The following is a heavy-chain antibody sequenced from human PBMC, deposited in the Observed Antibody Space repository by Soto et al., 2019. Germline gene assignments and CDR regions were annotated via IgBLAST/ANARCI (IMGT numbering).Heavy chain of an antibody. CDR1: GFTFSNAW. J-gene: IGHJ6*02. CDR2: IKSKTDGGTT. Sequence: EVQLVESGGGLVKPGGSLRLSCAASGFTFSNAWMSWVRQAPGKGLEWVGRIKSKTDGGTTDYAAPVKGRFTISRDDSKNKLLYQKNNRKTEDAAVFYCTTVSGLSTSWWDSPYYYYGMDVWGQGTTVTVSS. V-gene: IGHV3-15*01. CDR3: TTVSGLSTSWWDSPYYYYGMDV. D-gene: IGHD2-2*01.